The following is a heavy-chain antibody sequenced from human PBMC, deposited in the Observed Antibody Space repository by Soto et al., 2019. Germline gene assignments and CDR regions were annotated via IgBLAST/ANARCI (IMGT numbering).Heavy chain of an antibody. CDR2: INYRGTS. CDR1: GGSISMSDYY. D-gene: IGHD5-18*01. J-gene: IGHJ4*02. CDR3: VDRRGRWIRRN. V-gene: IGHV4-39*01. Sequence: QLQLQESGPGLVKPSETLSLTCSVSGGSISMSDYYWGWIRQPPGEGLEWLGNINYRGTSYHNPSLKSRVTISVDTSKNQFSLKLSAVTAADTAISYCVDRRGRWIRRNWGQGTLVTVSS.